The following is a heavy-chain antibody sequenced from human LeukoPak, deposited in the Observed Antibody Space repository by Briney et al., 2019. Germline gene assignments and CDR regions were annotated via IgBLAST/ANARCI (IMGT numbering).Heavy chain of an antibody. J-gene: IGHJ5*02. Sequence: PGGSLRLSCAASGFTFSSYGMSWVRQAPGKGLEWVSAISGSGGSTYYADSVKGRFTISRDNSKNTLYLQMNSLRAEDTAVYYCAKLRVVVPAAITMRCWFDPWGQGTLVTVSS. D-gene: IGHD2-2*01. CDR1: GFTFSSYG. CDR2: ISGSGGST. V-gene: IGHV3-23*01. CDR3: AKLRVVVPAAITMRCWFDP.